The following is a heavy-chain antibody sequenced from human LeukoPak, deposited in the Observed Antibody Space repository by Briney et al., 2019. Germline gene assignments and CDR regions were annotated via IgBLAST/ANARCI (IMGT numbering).Heavy chain of an antibody. CDR2: INPNSGGT. CDR1: GYTFTGYY. J-gene: IGHJ6*03. Sequence: VKVSCKASGYTFTGYYMHWVRQAPGQGLEWMGWINPNSGGTNYAQKFQGRVTMTRDTSISTAYMELSRLRSDDTAVYYCARGGAARPAYYYYMDVWGKGTTVTVSS. V-gene: IGHV1-2*02. CDR3: ARGGAARPAYYYYMDV. D-gene: IGHD6-6*01.